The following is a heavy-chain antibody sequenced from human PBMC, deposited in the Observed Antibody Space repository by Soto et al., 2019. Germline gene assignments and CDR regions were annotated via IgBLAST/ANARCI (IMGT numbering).Heavy chain of an antibody. CDR3: AREPSRYWRGGRCFDDGRDV. CDR1: GFTFSSYE. D-gene: IGHD2-15*01. V-gene: IGHV3-48*03. Sequence: GVSLILSCAASGFTFSSYEMNWVRQAPGKGLEWVSYISSSGSTIYYADSVKGRFTISRDNAKNSLYLQMNSLRAEDTAVYYCAREPSRYWRGGRCFDDGRDVWSHGSTVTV. CDR2: ISSSGSTI. J-gene: IGHJ6*02.